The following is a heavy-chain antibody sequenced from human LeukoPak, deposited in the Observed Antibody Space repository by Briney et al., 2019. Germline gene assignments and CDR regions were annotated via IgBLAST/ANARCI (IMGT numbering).Heavy chain of an antibody. V-gene: IGHV4-38-2*02. CDR3: ARDGGSGSYSNWFDP. CDR2: FYHGGST. J-gene: IGHJ5*02. D-gene: IGHD3-10*01. Sequence: SETLSLTCTVSGYSISTGYYWDWIRQPPGKGLEWIGTFYHGGSTYYNPSLKSRVTISVDTSKNQFSLNLTSVTAADTAVYYCARDGGSGSYSNWFDPWGQGTLVTVSS. CDR1: GYSISTGYY.